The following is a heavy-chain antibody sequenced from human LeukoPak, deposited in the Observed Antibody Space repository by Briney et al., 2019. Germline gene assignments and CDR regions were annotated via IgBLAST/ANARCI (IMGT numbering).Heavy chain of an antibody. V-gene: IGHV1-18*01. Sequence: GASVKVSCKASGYTFTSYGISWVRQAPGQGLEWMGWISAYNGNTNYAQKLQGRVTMTTDTSTSTAYMELRSLRSDDTAVYYCAAGYYYDSSGYCGAWGQGTLVTVCS. D-gene: IGHD3-22*01. CDR3: AAGYYYDSSGYCGA. CDR2: ISAYNGNT. CDR1: GYTFTSYG. J-gene: IGHJ5*02.